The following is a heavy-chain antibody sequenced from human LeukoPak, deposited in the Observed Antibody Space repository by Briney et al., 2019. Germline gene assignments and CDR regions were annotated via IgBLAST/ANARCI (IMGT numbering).Heavy chain of an antibody. CDR2: ISYDGSNK. D-gene: IGHD4-23*01. V-gene: IGHV3-30*18. J-gene: IGHJ4*02. CDR1: GFTFSRYG. CDR3: AKERGDYGGNGCFDY. Sequence: PGGSLRLSCAASGFTFSRYGMHWVRQAPGKGLEWVAVISYDGSNKYYADSVKGRFTISRDNSKNTLYLQMNSLRAEDTAVYYCAKERGDYGGNGCFDYWGQGTLVTVSS.